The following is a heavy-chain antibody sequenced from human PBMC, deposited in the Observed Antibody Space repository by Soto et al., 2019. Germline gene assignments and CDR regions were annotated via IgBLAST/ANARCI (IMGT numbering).Heavy chain of an antibody. Sequence: GEFLQIPXKGSGYSFTSFWVSWVRQMPGTGLELIGSIDPSDSYTNYGPPFQGHVTISSDESLGTAYHQWSSRETSDTAMYYCAKLQAAAGDDGLTFDYRGHGTLVTVTS. D-gene: IGHD6-13*01. V-gene: IGHV5-10-1*01. J-gene: IGHJ4*01. CDR3: AKLQAAAGDDGLTFDY. CDR1: GYSFTSFW. CDR2: IDPSDSYT.